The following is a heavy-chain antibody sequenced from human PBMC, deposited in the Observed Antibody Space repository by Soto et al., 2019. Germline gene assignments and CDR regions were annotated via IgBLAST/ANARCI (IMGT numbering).Heavy chain of an antibody. CDR1: GGSISSYY. CDR3: AGQGFGPLHGLVDV. J-gene: IGHJ6*02. Sequence: QVQLQESGPGLVKPSETLSLSCTVSGGSISSYYWSWFRQSPGKRMEWIGYVHHSWGSSYNPSLQSRVAISLLNSKSQCSLKVTSVTATDTAGYYCAGQGFGPLHGLVDVWGQGTTVTVSS. CDR2: VHHSWGS. D-gene: IGHD3-10*01. V-gene: IGHV4-59*08.